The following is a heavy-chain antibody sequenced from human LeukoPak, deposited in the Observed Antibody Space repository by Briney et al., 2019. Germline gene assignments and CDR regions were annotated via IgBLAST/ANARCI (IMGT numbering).Heavy chain of an antibody. CDR1: GFTFTRYA. Sequence: GGSLRLSCAASGFTFTRYAMSWVRQAPGKGLEWVSPIFGSGGYTYRADSLKGRYTPSRDNSKNTLYLQMSSLSVANTAVYYCAKEYRTLDALYIWGQGTTVTVSP. CDR2: IFGSGGYT. J-gene: IGHJ3*02. CDR3: AKEYRTLDALYI. D-gene: IGHD1-14*01. V-gene: IGHV3-23*01.